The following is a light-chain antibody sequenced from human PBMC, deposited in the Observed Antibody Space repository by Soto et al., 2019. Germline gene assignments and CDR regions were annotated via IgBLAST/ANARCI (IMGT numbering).Light chain of an antibody. CDR2: AAS. V-gene: IGKV1-39*01. CDR3: QQTRRAPST. Sequence: DIQMTQSPASLSASVGDRVAITCRASQPISSYLNWYQHKPGKAPTLLIYAASNLQSGVPSRFSGSGSGTDFTLTISSLELEDFATYYCQQTRRAPSTFGPGTKLEIK. J-gene: IGKJ2*01. CDR1: QPISSY.